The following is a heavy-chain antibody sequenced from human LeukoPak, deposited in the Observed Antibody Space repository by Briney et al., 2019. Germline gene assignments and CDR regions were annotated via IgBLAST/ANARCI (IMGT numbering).Heavy chain of an antibody. V-gene: IGHV3-53*05. Sequence: GGSLRLSCAASGFTVSSNYMSWVRQAPGQGLEWVSVIYSGGSTYYADSVKGRFTISRDNSKNTLYLQMNSLRAEDTAVYYCAKDRNYYDSSGYYRSYYFDYWGQGTLVTVSS. CDR3: AKDRNYYDSSGYYRSYYFDY. J-gene: IGHJ4*02. CDR2: IYSGGST. D-gene: IGHD3-22*01. CDR1: GFTVSSNY.